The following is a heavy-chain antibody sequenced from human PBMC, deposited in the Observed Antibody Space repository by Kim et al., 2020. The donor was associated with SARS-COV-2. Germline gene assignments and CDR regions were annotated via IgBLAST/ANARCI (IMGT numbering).Heavy chain of an antibody. J-gene: IGHJ5*02. Sequence: SETLSLTCTVSGGSISSSSYYWGWIRQPPGKGLEWIGSIYYSGSTYYNPSLKSRVTISVDTSKNQFSLKLSSVTAADTAVYYCARNSGKEGWFDPWGQGT. V-gene: IGHV4-39*01. CDR1: GGSISSSSYY. D-gene: IGHD3-10*01. CDR2: IYYSGST. CDR3: ARNSGKEGWFDP.